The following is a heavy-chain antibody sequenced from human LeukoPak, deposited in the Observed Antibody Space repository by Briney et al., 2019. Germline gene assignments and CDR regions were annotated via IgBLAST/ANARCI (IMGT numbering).Heavy chain of an antibody. CDR1: GFTFDNYG. D-gene: IGHD4-23*01. CDR2: INWNGGST. V-gene: IGHV3-20*04. CDR3: ARDKDSGGNDRLEY. J-gene: IGHJ4*02. Sequence: GGSLTLSCTASGFTFDNYGMSWVRQSPGKGLEWVSGINWNGGSTGYPDSVKGRFSISRDNAKNSLYLQMNSLRAEDTALYFCARDKDSGGNDRLEYWGQGTLVTVSS.